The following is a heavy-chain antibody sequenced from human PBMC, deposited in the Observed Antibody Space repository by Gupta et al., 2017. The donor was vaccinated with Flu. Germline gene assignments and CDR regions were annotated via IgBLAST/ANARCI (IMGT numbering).Heavy chain of an antibody. CDR3: ARLHVERLVADVGYAYDS. D-gene: IGHD1-1*01. CDR1: GASITSHY. Sequence: QVELQESGPGLVKPSETLSVTCSVSGASITSHYCSWIRQPPGKGLEWVGYISYSGSTNYNPSLKSRVSMSLDTSKNEFSLNLSSVTAADTAVDYWARLHVERLVADVGYAYDSGGQGTMVSVSS. J-gene: IGHJ3*02. CDR2: ISYSGST. V-gene: IGHV4-59*11.